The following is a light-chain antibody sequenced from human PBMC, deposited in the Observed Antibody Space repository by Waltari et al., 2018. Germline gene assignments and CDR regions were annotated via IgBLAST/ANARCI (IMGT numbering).Light chain of an antibody. CDR3: QQYSSSLWT. Sequence: SSRANPSVTSTRLAWNQPETGHVPRLLIYGASSRATGVPDRFSGRGSGTDFTLTISRLELEDLAVYYCQQYSSSLWTFGQGTKVEIK. CDR2: GAS. J-gene: IGKJ1*01. CDR1: PSVTSTR. V-gene: IGKV3-20*01.